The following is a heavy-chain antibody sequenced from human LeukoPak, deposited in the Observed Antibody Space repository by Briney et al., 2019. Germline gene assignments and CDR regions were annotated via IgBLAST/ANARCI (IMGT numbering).Heavy chain of an antibody. CDR3: AREVRRWTGYALYYFDY. D-gene: IGHD3/OR15-3a*01. CDR1: GFTFSDHY. Sequence: LRLSCAASGFTFSDHYMDWVRQAPGKGLEWIGHIYYSGSTNYNPFLKSRVSISVDTSKNQFSLKLSSVTGADTAVYYCAREVRRWTGYALYYFDYWGQGTLVTVSS. CDR2: IYYSGST. V-gene: IGHV4-59*11. J-gene: IGHJ4*02.